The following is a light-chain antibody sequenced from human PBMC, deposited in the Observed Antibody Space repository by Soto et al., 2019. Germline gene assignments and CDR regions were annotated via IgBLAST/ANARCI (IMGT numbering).Light chain of an antibody. CDR2: KVS. CDR1: QSLVYSDGNTY. CDR3: MQGTNWPPA. J-gene: IGKJ1*01. V-gene: IGKV2-30*01. Sequence: DVVMTQSPLSLPVTLGQPASISCRSSQSLVYSDGNTYLNWFQQRPGQSPRRLIYKVSNRDSGVPDRFSGSGLGTDFTLKISRVEAEDVWVYYCMQGTNWPPAFGQGTKVEIK.